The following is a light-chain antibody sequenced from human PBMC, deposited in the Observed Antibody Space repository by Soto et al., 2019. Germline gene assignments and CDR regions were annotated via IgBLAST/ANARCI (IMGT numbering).Light chain of an antibody. CDR2: EVS. CDR1: SSDVGGYNY. V-gene: IGLV2-14*01. Sequence: QSVLTQPASVSGSPGQSITISCTGTSSDVGGYNYVSWYQQHPGKAPKLMIYEVSKWPSGVSNRFSGSKSGNTASLTISGLQAEDEADYYCSSYTSSNTQVFGGGTQLTVL. CDR3: SSYTSSNTQV. J-gene: IGLJ3*02.